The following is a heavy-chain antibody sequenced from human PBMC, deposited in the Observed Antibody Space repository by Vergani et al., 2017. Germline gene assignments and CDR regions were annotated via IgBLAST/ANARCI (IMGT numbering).Heavy chain of an antibody. J-gene: IGHJ4*02. Sequence: QVQLQESGPVLVKPSETLSLTCTVSGGSISSYYWSWIRQPPGKGLEWIGYIYYSGSTYYNPSLKSRVTISVDTSKNQFSLKLSSVTAADTAVYYCARGVPSGVGATHFDYWGQGNLVTVSS. D-gene: IGHD1-26*01. CDR1: GGSISSYY. CDR2: IYYSGST. CDR3: ARGVPSGVGATHFDY. V-gene: IGHV4-59*06.